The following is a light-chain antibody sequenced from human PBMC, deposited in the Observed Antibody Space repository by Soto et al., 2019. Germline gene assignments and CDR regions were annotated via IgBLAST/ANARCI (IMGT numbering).Light chain of an antibody. Sequence: EIVLTQSPGTLSLSPGESATLSCRASQSVSSSYLAWYQQKPGQAPRLLIFGASSRATGIPDRFSGSGSGTDFTLTISRLEPEDFAVYYCQQYGSSHPTFGGGTKVEIK. V-gene: IGKV3-20*01. CDR1: QSVSSSY. J-gene: IGKJ4*01. CDR2: GAS. CDR3: QQYGSSHPT.